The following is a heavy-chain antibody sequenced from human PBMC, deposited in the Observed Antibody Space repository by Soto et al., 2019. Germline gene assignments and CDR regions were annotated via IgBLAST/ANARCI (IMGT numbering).Heavy chain of an antibody. D-gene: IGHD3-22*01. CDR3: ARXXLYYDSSRYYFXY. J-gene: IGHJ4*02. V-gene: IGHV1-69*13. Sequence: SVKVSCKASGGTFSSYAISWVRQAPGQGLEWMGGIIPIFGTANYAQKFQGRVTITADESTSTAYMELSSLRSEDTAVFYCARXXLYYDSSRYYFXYWGXGXXVTV. CDR2: IIPIFGTA. CDR1: GGTFSSYA.